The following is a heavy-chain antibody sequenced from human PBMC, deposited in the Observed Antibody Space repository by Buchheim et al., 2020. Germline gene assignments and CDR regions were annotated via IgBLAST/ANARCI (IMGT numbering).Heavy chain of an antibody. CDR1: GFMFSDYG. J-gene: IGHJ3*02. V-gene: IGHV3-21*01. CDR3: ARVVISDWAFDI. CDR2: MSGSGVYI. Sequence: EVQLVQSGGGLVKPGGSLRLSCAASGFMFSDYGMNWVRQAPGKGLEWVAAMSGSGVYIYYADSVKGRFSISRDNAENSLYLQMNSLRAEDTAVYYCARVVISDWAFDIWGRGT. D-gene: IGHD3-22*01.